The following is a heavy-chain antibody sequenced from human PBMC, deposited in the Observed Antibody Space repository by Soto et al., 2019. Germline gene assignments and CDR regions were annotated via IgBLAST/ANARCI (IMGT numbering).Heavy chain of an antibody. D-gene: IGHD3-22*01. CDR2: INHSGSS. Sequence: PSETLSLTCAVYGGSFSGYDWTWIRQPPGTGLEWIGEINHSGSSNYNPSLKSRVTISVDTSKNQFSLKLTSVTAADTAVYYCARLLYDRRGYYYFDYWGQGTPVTVSS. V-gene: IGHV4-34*01. J-gene: IGHJ4*02. CDR3: ARLLYDRRGYYYFDY. CDR1: GGSFSGYD.